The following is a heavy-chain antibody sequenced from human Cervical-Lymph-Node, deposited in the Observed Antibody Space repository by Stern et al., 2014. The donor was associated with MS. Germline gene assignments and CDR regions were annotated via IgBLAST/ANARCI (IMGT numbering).Heavy chain of an antibody. CDR1: GYSFTSYW. D-gene: IGHD6-19*01. CDR3: ARHRAVADDYYYYGMDV. Sequence: VQLVESGAEVKKPGESLKISCKGSGYSFTSYWIGWVRQMPGKGLEWMGIIHHGYSDTGYSPSFQGEVTISAGKSNSTAYLQWSSLKASDTAMYYCARHRAVADDYYYYGMDVWGQGTTVTVSS. J-gene: IGHJ6*02. CDR2: IHHGYSDT. V-gene: IGHV5-51*01.